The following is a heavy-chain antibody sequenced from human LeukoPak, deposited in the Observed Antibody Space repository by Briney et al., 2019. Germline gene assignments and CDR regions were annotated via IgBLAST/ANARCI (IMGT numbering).Heavy chain of an antibody. Sequence: PGGSLRLSCTASQFTLSNYWMHWVRQTPGKGLVWVSFINSDASTTAYADSVKGRFTIPRDNAKNTLYLQMNSLRVEDTAVYYCARDMNVDTAMDIWGQGTLVTVSS. J-gene: IGHJ3*02. D-gene: IGHD5-18*01. V-gene: IGHV3-74*01. CDR1: QFTLSNYW. CDR2: INSDASTT. CDR3: ARDMNVDTAMDI.